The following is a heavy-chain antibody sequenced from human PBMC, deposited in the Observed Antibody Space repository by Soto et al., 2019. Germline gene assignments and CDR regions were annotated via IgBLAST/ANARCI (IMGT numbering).Heavy chain of an antibody. CDR1: VGTFSSYA. V-gene: IGHV1-69*01. D-gene: IGHD2-15*01. Sequence: QVQLVQSGAEVKKPGSSVKVSCKAPVGTFSSYAISWVRQAPGQGLEWMGGIIPIFGTAKYAQKFQGRVTITADESTSTGYMELSSLRSEDTAVYYCARSQGGSSSLDIYYYFYYGMDVWGQGTTFTVSS. J-gene: IGHJ6*02. CDR2: IIPIFGTA. CDR3: ARSQGGSSSLDIYYYFYYGMDV.